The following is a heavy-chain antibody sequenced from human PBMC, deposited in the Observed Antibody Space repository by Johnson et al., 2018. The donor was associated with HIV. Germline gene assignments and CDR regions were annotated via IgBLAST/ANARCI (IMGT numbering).Heavy chain of an antibody. D-gene: IGHD5-24*01. Sequence: VQLVESGGGLVQPGRSLRLSCAASGFTFDDYAMPWVRQAPGKGLEWVSGISWNSGSIGYADSVKGRFNISRDNAKNSLYLQMNSRRAEDTALYYCAKAQGWRWLQSGGAFDIWGQGTMVTVSS. CDR2: ISWNSGSI. J-gene: IGHJ3*02. V-gene: IGHV3-9*01. CDR1: GFTFDDYA. CDR3: AKAQGWRWLQSGGAFDI.